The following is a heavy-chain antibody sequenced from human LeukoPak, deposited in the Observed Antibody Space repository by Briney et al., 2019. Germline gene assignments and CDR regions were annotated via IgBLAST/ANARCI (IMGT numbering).Heavy chain of an antibody. CDR3: ARDNYYGSGSYFDPVAFDY. CDR1: GYTFTSYG. V-gene: IGHV1-18*01. CDR2: ISAYNGNT. J-gene: IGHJ4*02. D-gene: IGHD3-10*01. Sequence: ASVKVSCKASGYTFTSYGISWVRQAPGQGLEWMGWISAYNGNTNYAQKLQGRATMTTDTSTSTAYMELRSLRSDDTAVYYCARDNYYGSGSYFDPVAFDYWGQGTLVTVSS.